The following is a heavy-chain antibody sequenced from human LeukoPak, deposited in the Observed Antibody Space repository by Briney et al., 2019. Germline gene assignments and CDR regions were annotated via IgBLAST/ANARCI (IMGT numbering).Heavy chain of an antibody. Sequence: GGSLRLSCVASGFTFGKYWMSWVRQAPGKGLEWVANIKLDGSEKNYVDSVKGRFTISRDNTKNSLYLQMNSLRAEDTAVYYCARDQRKTWSLDYWGQGTLVTVSS. D-gene: IGHD2-15*01. CDR3: ARDQRKTWSLDY. V-gene: IGHV3-7*01. CDR2: IKLDGSEK. J-gene: IGHJ4*02. CDR1: GFTFGKYW.